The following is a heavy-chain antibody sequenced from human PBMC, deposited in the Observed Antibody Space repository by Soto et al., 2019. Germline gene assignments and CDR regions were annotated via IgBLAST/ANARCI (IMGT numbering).Heavy chain of an antibody. Sequence: GESLRLSCAASGFTFSSYGMHWVRQAPGKGLEWVAVISYDGSNKYYADSVKGRFTISRDNSKNTLYLQMNSLRAEDTAVYYCAKDFDSSGYMDYWGQGTLVTVSS. D-gene: IGHD3-22*01. CDR3: AKDFDSSGYMDY. J-gene: IGHJ4*02. CDR2: ISYDGSNK. V-gene: IGHV3-30*18. CDR1: GFTFSSYG.